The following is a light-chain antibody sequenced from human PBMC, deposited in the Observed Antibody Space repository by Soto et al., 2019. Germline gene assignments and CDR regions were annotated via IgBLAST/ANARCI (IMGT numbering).Light chain of an antibody. J-gene: IGKJ2*01. V-gene: IGKV1-39*01. CDR1: QTIISS. CDR2: AAS. Sequence: DIPMTQSPSSLSASVGDRVTITCRASQTIISSLNWYQQKPGKAPKLLIYAASSLQSGVPSRFSGSKSGTDFTLTISGLQPEDFATYYCEQSSGTPPENTFGQGTKLEIK. CDR3: EQSSGTPPENT.